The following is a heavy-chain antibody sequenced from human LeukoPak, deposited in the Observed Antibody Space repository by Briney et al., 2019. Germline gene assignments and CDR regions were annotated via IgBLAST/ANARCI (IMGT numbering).Heavy chain of an antibody. D-gene: IGHD6-13*01. CDR3: ARVGSSSWYRDYYMDV. J-gene: IGHJ6*03. V-gene: IGHV4-59*07. CDR1: GGSISSYY. Sequence: SDTLSLTCTVSGGSISSYYWSWIRQPPGKGLEWIGYIYYSGSTNYNPSLKSRVTISVDTSKNQFSLKLSSVTAADTAVYYCARVGSSSWYRDYYMDVWGKGTTVTISS. CDR2: IYYSGST.